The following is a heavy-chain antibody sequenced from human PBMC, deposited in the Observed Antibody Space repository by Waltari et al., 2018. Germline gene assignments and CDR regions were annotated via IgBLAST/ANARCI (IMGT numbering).Heavy chain of an antibody. D-gene: IGHD4-17*01. CDR3: ARAPYGDYVGLVAPNGFDP. J-gene: IGHJ5*02. V-gene: IGHV1-69*04. Sequence: QVQLVQSGAEVKKPGSSVKVSCKASGGTFSSYAISWVRQAPGQGLEWMGGIIPILGIANYAQKFQGRVTITADESTSTAYMELSSLRSEDTAVYYCARAPYGDYVGLVAPNGFDPWGQGTRVT. CDR1: GGTFSSYA. CDR2: IIPILGIA.